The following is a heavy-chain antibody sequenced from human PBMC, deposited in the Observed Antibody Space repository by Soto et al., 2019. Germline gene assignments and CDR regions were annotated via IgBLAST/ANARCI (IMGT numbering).Heavy chain of an antibody. CDR2: VLPFLDIT. J-gene: IGHJ4*02. Sequence: QVQLVQSGSEVKKPGSSVRVSCKTSGGTFSIYTISWVRQAPGQGLEWMGRVLPFLDITSYSQRFQGRVTITAARSTTTAYMELSSLRSEDTAVYYCARDRAKSNWPNFDSWGQGTLVTVSS. CDR1: GGTFSIYT. V-gene: IGHV1-69*02. CDR3: ARDRAKSNWPNFDS. D-gene: IGHD1-1*01.